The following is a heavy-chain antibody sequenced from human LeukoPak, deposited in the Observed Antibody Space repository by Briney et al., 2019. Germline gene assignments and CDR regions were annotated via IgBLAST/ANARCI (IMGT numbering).Heavy chain of an antibody. V-gene: IGHV3-30-3*01. J-gene: IGHJ4*02. CDR3: ARDMYSSGWEGSFDY. Sequence: GRSLRLSCAASGFTFSSYAMHWVRQAPGKGLEWVAVISYDGSNKYYADSVKGRFTISRDNSKNTLYLQMNSLRAEDTAVYYCARDMYSSGWEGSFDYWGQGTLATVSS. CDR2: ISYDGSNK. D-gene: IGHD6-19*01. CDR1: GFTFSSYA.